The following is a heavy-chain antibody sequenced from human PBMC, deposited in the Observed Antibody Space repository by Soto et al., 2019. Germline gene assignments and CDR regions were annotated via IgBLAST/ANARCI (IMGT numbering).Heavy chain of an antibody. D-gene: IGHD3-10*01. CDR1: GGSISSSSYY. J-gene: IGHJ6*02. CDR2: IYYSGST. CDR3: ASHSNFGDYYYGMDV. V-gene: IGHV4-39*01. Sequence: PSETLSLTCTVSGGSISSSSYYWGWIRQPPGKGLEWIGSIYYSGSTYHNPSLKSRVTISVDTSKNQFSLKLSSVTAADTAVYYCASHSNFGDYYYGMDVWGQGTTVTVSS.